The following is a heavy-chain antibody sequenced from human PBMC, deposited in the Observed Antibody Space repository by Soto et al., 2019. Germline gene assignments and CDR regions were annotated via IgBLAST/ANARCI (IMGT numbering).Heavy chain of an antibody. Sequence: PSETLSLTCALYGGSFDGYYWCWVRQSPGKGLEWIGEIHHSGRTKYNPSLKSRVSLSVDTSTKHFSLRLTSVTAADRGVYYCARGVDSWSGYLFWGQGTPVT. V-gene: IGHV4-34*01. CDR2: IHHSGRT. D-gene: IGHD3-3*01. J-gene: IGHJ4*02. CDR3: ARGVDSWSGYLF. CDR1: GGSFDGYY.